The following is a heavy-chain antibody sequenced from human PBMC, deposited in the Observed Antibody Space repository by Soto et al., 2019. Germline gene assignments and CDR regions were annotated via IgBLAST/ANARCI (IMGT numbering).Heavy chain of an antibody. V-gene: IGHV1-18*01. CDR1: GYTFSSYS. CDR2: ISTNSGNT. CDR3: ARDNGYSDF. D-gene: IGHD2-8*01. J-gene: IGHJ4*02. Sequence: ASVKVSCKTSGYTFSSYSINWVRQAPGQGLEWMAWISTNSGNTHYAERVQGRVTVTLDKSARTAFMEMWGLTSDDTAVYFCARDNGYSDFWGQGTLVTVSS.